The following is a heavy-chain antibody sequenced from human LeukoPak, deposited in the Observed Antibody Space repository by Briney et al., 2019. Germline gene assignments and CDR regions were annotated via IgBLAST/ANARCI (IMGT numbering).Heavy chain of an antibody. J-gene: IGHJ3*02. CDR3: ARVRGIQAGLDI. CDR2: IKQDGSEK. D-gene: IGHD1-14*01. Sequence: GRSLRLSCAASGFTFSTYWMSSVRQAPGKGLEWVANIKQDGSEKYYVDSVKGRFTISRDNAKNSLYLQMNSLRAEDTAVYYCARVRGIQAGLDIWGQGTMVTVSS. V-gene: IGHV3-7*01. CDR1: GFTFSTYW.